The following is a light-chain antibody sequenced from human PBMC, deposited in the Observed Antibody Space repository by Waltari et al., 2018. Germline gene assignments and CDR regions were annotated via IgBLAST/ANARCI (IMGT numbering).Light chain of an antibody. Sequence: QSTLTQPASVSGSPGQSVTISCTGTSGDVGLYNYVSWYQQYPGKVPKLIIHDVHERPSGVSSRFFGSKSDNTASLTISGLQAEDEADYFCSSYTANSLVVFGGGTKVTVL. CDR2: DVH. V-gene: IGLV2-14*01. CDR3: SSYTANSLVV. CDR1: SGDVGLYNY. J-gene: IGLJ2*01.